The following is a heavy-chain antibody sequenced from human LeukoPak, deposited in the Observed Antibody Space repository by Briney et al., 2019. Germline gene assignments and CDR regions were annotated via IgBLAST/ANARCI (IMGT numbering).Heavy chain of an antibody. J-gene: IGHJ6*03. D-gene: IGHD2-2*01. V-gene: IGHV3-23*01. CDR1: GFTFSSYA. CDR3: ANQPIVVVPAAMQNYYYYMDV. CDR2: ISGSGGST. Sequence: GGSMRLSCAASGFTFSSYAMSWVRQAPGKGLEWVSAISGSGGSTYYADFVKGRLTISRDNSKNTLYLQMNSLRAEDTAVYYCANQPIVVVPAAMQNYYYYMDVWGKGTTVTVSS.